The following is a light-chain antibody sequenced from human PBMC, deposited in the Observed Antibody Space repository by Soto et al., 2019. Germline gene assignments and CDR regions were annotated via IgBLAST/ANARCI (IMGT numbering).Light chain of an antibody. CDR3: HQYDSLPRT. J-gene: IGKJ1*01. Sequence: EVVLTQSPGTLSLSPGERATLSCRASQSVDIRYLAWYQQRPGQAPRLLIYATSNRATGIADRFSGSGSGTDFTLTISSLESEDFAVDYCHQYDSLPRTFGQGTKVEV. V-gene: IGKV3-20*01. CDR2: ATS. CDR1: QSVDIRY.